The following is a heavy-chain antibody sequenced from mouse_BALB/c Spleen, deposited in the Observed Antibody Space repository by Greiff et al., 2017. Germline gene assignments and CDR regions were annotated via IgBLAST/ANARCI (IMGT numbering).Heavy chain of an antibody. CDR2: ISSGSSTI. CDR1: GFTFSSFG. J-gene: IGHJ2*01. CDR3: ARLDDYDGDN. D-gene: IGHD2-4*01. V-gene: IGHV5-17*02. Sequence: EVQLVESGGGLVQPGGSRKLSCAASGFTFSSFGMHWVRQAPEKGLEWVAYISSGSSTIYYADTVKGRFTISRDNPKNTLFLQMTSLRSEDTAMYYCARLDDYDGDNWGQGTTLTVSS.